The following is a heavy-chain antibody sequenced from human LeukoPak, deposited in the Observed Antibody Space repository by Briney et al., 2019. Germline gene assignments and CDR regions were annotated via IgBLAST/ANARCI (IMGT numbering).Heavy chain of an antibody. CDR1: GYTFSSYS. CDR3: VRLRRNSDTSGFYYYYDF. V-gene: IGHV3-21*01. CDR2: ISVRSNYI. Sequence: GGSLRLSCLASGYTFSSYSINWVRQAPGKGLEWVSTISVRSNYIYYAASVRGRFRISRDDDRDSLYLQMNSLRAEDTAVYYCVRLRRNSDTSGFYYYYDFWGQGTLVTVSS. J-gene: IGHJ4*02. D-gene: IGHD3-22*01.